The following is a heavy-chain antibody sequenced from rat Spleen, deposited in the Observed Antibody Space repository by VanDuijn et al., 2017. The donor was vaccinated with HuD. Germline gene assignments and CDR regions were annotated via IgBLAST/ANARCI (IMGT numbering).Heavy chain of an antibody. Sequence: EVQLQESGPGLVKPSQSLSLTCSVIGYSITSSLRWNWIRKFPGNKLEWMGYINSAGNTLYNPSLKSRISITRDTSQNQFFLQVNSVTTEDTATYYWARMGPYGGFAYWGQGTLVTVSS. D-gene: IGHD1-11*01. J-gene: IGHJ3*01. CDR2: INSAGNT. CDR1: GYSITSSLR. CDR3: ARMGPYGGFAY. V-gene: IGHV3-3*01.